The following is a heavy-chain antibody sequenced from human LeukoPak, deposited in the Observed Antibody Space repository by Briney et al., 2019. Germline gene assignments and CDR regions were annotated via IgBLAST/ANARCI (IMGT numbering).Heavy chain of an antibody. D-gene: IGHD2-15*01. Sequence: GGSLRLSRAASGFTFSSYAMSWVRQAPGKGLEWVSNISGSGGRSRTYYADSVKGRFTISRDNSKNTLYLQMNSLRAEDTAVYYCAKSGLNRFDYWGQGTLVTVSS. CDR2: ISGSGGRSRT. J-gene: IGHJ4*02. V-gene: IGHV3-23*01. CDR3: AKSGLNRFDY. CDR1: GFTFSSYA.